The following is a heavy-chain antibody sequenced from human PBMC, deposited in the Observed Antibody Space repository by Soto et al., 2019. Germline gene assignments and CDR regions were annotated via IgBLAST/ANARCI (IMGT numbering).Heavy chain of an antibody. V-gene: IGHV3-74*01. CDR2: INGDGSRA. CDR1: GFTFTTFSSYW. CDR3: ATSGVDSRFYFDC. Sequence: GGSLRLSCAASGFTFTTFSSYWMHWVRQPPGQGLVWVSRINGDGSRATYADSVKGRFTISRDNAQNTLYLQIDILRAEDTAMYYCATSGVDSRFYFDCWGQGT. D-gene: IGHD3-10*01. J-gene: IGHJ4*02.